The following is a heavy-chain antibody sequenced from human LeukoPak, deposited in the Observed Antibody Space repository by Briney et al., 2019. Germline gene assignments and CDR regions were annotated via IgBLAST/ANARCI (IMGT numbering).Heavy chain of an antibody. CDR1: GYSFTSYW. D-gene: IGHD2-8*02. J-gene: IGHJ4*02. CDR2: IYPGDSDT. Sequence: GESLKISCKVSGYSFTSYWIAWVRQMPGKGLEWMGIIYPGDSDTRYSPSFQGQVTISADKSISTAYLQWSSLKASDTAMYFCARQGGGYCSGGTCSPDYWGQGTLVTVSS. V-gene: IGHV5-51*01. CDR3: ARQGGGYCSGGTCSPDY.